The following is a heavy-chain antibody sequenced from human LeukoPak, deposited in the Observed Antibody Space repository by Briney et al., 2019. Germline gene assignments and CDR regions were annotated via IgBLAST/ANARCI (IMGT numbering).Heavy chain of an antibody. CDR2: IKGDGTST. Sequence: PGGSLGLSCAASGFTFSSYWMHWVRQVPGKGLVWVSRIKGDGTSTSYADSVKGRFTISRDNAKNTLYLQMNSLRAEDTAVYYCASGTASYYWGQGTLVTVSS. V-gene: IGHV3-74*01. CDR1: GFTFSSYW. J-gene: IGHJ4*02. CDR3: ASGTASYY.